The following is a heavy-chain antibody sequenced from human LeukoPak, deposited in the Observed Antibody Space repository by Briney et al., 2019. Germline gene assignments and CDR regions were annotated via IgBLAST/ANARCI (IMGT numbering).Heavy chain of an antibody. CDR2: ITSSGGST. Sequence: GGSLRLSCAASQFIFSTYAMSWVRQPPGKGLEWVSGITSSGGSTYYADSVKGRFTITRDNSKNTLYLQMNSLRAEDTAVYYCAKGIGYCSSTSCASRFDYWGQGTLVTVSS. D-gene: IGHD2-2*01. CDR1: QFIFSTYA. CDR3: AKGIGYCSSTSCASRFDY. J-gene: IGHJ4*02. V-gene: IGHV3-23*01.